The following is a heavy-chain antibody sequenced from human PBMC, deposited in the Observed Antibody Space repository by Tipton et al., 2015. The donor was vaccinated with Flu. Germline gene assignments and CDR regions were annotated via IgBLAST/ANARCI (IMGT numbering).Heavy chain of an antibody. Sequence: SLRLSCAASGFTFSSYGMHWVRQAPGKGLEWVAVIWYDGSNKYYADSVKGRFTISRDNSKNTLYLQMNSLRAEDTAVYYCARDQYYDSSGYLLDYWGQGTLVTVSS. CDR1: GFTFSSYG. CDR3: ARDQYYDSSGYLLDY. V-gene: IGHV3-33*01. D-gene: IGHD3-22*01. CDR2: IWYDGSNK. J-gene: IGHJ4*02.